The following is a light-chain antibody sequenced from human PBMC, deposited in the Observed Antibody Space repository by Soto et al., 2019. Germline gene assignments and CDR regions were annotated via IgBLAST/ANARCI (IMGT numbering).Light chain of an antibody. CDR1: NSNIGSNP. CDR3: AAWDDRLSDLL. Sequence: QSVLTQPPSASGTPGQRVTISCSGGNSNIGSNPVHWYQQFPGTAPKVLIYSNYQRPSGVPDRFSGSKSGTSASLAISGLQSEDEADYYCAAWDDRLSDLLFGGGTKVTVL. CDR2: SNY. V-gene: IGLV1-44*01. J-gene: IGLJ2*01.